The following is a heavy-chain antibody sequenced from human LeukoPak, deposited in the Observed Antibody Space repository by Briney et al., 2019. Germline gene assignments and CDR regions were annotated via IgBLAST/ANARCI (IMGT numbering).Heavy chain of an antibody. CDR2: IYYSGST. V-gene: IGHV4-61*01. CDR3: ARDGGDYVDY. J-gene: IGHJ4*02. CDR1: GGSISSSSYY. Sequence: SETLSLTCTVSGGSISSSSYYWSWIRQPPGKGLEWIGYIYYSGSTNYNPSLKSRVTISVDTSKNQFSLKLSSVTAADTAVYYCARDGGDYVDYWGQGTLVTVSS. D-gene: IGHD4-17*01.